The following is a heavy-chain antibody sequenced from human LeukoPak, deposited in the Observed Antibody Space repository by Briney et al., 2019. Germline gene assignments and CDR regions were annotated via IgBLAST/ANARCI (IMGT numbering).Heavy chain of an antibody. CDR2: ISSSGSTI. V-gene: IGHV3-11*04. Sequence: PGGSLRLSCAASGFTFSDYYMSWIRQAPGKGLEWVSYISSSGSTIYYADSVKGRFTISRDNAKNSLYLQMNSLRAEDTAVYYCARDTRPPYYYDSIAWGQGTLVTVSS. D-gene: IGHD3-22*01. CDR3: ARDTRPPYYYDSIA. CDR1: GFTFSDYY. J-gene: IGHJ5*02.